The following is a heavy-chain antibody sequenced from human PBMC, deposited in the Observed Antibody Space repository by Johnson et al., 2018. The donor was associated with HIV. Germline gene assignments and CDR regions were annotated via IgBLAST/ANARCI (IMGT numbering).Heavy chain of an antibody. CDR3: VRDVGPLDI. V-gene: IGHV3-11*01. CDR1: GFTFSDYY. CDR2: ISTNVNDM. J-gene: IGHJ3*02. Sequence: VQLVESGGGLVQPGGSLRLSCAASGFTFSDYYMTWIRQAPGKGLEWVSYISTNVNDMYYADSVKGRFTISRDNAKNSLYLQMNSLRVEDTAVYYCVRDVGPLDIWGQGTLVTVS.